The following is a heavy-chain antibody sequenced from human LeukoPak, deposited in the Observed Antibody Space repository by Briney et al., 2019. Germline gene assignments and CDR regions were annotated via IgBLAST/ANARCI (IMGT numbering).Heavy chain of an antibody. Sequence: PGGSLRLSCAASGFTFSSYAMHWVRQAPGRGLEWVAVISYDGSNKYYADSVKGRFTISRDNSKNTLYLQMNSLRAEDTAVYYCAKGGGMADYWGQGTLVTISS. CDR1: GFTFSSYA. D-gene: IGHD1-14*01. CDR3: AKGGGMADY. V-gene: IGHV3-30-3*01. J-gene: IGHJ4*02. CDR2: ISYDGSNK.